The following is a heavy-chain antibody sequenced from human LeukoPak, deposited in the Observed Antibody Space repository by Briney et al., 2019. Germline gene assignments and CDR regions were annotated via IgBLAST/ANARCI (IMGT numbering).Heavy chain of an antibody. CDR3: AREGRGDILTGYSLRAFDI. D-gene: IGHD3-9*01. CDR1: GFTLSSYA. Sequence: GGSLRLSCAASGFTLSSYAMHWVRQAPGKGLEWVAVISYDGSNKYYADSVKGRFTISRDNSKNTLYLQMNSLRAEDTAVYYCAREGRGDILTGYSLRAFDIWGQGTMVTVSS. CDR2: ISYDGSNK. J-gene: IGHJ3*02. V-gene: IGHV3-30-3*01.